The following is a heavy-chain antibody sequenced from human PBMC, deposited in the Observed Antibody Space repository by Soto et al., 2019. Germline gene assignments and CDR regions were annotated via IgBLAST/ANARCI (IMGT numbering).Heavy chain of an antibody. CDR2: INAGNGNT. CDR3: ARGGSITIFGVVKGLYYYGIEV. J-gene: IGHJ6*04. D-gene: IGHD3-3*01. CDR1: GYTFTSYA. V-gene: IGHV1-3*01. Sequence: ASVKVCCKASGYTFTSYAMHWVRQAPGQRLEWMGWINAGNGNTKYSQKFQGRVTITRDTSASTAYMELSSLRSEDTAVYYSARGGSITIFGVVKGLYYYGIEVWGKGTTVTLSS.